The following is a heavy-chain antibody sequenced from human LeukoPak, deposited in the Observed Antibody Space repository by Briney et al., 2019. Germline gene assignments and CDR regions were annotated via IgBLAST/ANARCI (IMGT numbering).Heavy chain of an antibody. Sequence: VASVKVSCKASGYTFTSYGISWVRQAPGQGLEWMGWISAYNGNTNYAQKLQGRVTMTTDTSTSTAYMELRSLRSGDTAVYYCARDQYCSSTSCYSDYWGQGTLVTVSS. CDR3: ARDQYCSSTSCYSDY. V-gene: IGHV1-18*01. CDR2: ISAYNGNT. D-gene: IGHD2-2*02. J-gene: IGHJ4*02. CDR1: GYTFTSYG.